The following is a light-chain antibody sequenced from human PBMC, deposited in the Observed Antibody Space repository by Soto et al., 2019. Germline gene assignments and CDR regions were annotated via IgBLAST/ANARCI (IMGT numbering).Light chain of an antibody. J-gene: IGLJ2*01. CDR1: SSDVGGYNY. V-gene: IGLV2-14*01. CDR3: SSYTTTSTVV. CDR2: EVS. Sequence: QSALTQPASVSGSPGQSITISCTGTSSDVGGYNYLSWYQQHPGKAPKLMIYEVSNRPSGVSNRFSGSKSGNTASLTISGLQAEDEAVYYCSSYTTTSTVVFGGGTKFTVL.